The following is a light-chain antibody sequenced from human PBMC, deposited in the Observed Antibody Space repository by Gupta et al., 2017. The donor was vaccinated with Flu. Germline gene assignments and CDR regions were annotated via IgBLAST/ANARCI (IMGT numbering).Light chain of an antibody. V-gene: IGKV3-11*01. J-gene: IGKJ3*01. CDR1: QSVSRY. Sequence: EIVLTQSPATLSLSPGERATLSCRASQSVSRYLAWYQQKPGQAPRLLIYDASNRATGIPARFSGSGPGTDFTLTISSLGPEDFAVYYCQQLSNGPQGLTFGHGTKVEIK. CDR2: DAS. CDR3: QQLSNGPQGLT.